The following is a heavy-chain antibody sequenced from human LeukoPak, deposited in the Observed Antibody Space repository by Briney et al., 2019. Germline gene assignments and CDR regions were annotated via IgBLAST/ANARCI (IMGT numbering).Heavy chain of an antibody. CDR2: IYHTGST. J-gene: IGHJ4*02. V-gene: IGHV4-59*01. Sequence: SETLSLTCTVSGCSISSYYWSWIRQPPGKGLEWIADIYHTGSTNYNPSLSSRVTISIDTAKNQFSLKLTSVTAADTAVYYCARRGRNSSGWQDYLWGQGTLVTVSS. D-gene: IGHD6-25*01. CDR3: ARRGRNSSGWQDYL. CDR1: GCSISSYY.